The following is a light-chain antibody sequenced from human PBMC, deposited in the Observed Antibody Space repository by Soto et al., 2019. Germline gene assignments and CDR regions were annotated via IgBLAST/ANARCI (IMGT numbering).Light chain of an antibody. J-gene: IGLJ1*01. CDR1: SSDVGTYNY. V-gene: IGLV2-8*01. CDR3: SSYAGNNNLSV. Sequence: QSALAQPSSASGSPGQSVTISCTGTSSDVGTYNYVSWYQQHPGKAPKLMIYEVNKRPAGVPDRFSGSKSGIMASLTVSGLQADDEADYYCSSYAGNNNLSVFGTGTMSPS. CDR2: EVN.